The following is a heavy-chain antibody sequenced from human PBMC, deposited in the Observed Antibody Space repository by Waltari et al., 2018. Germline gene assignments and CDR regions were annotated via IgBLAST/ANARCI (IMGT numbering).Heavy chain of an antibody. V-gene: IGHV4-38-2*02. CDR3: AGPNYDSTGYYYGAGAFDV. CDR1: GYSIINGYY. D-gene: IGHD3-22*01. J-gene: IGHJ3*01. CDR2: FYHTGNT. Sequence: QLQLQESGPGLVRPSETLSLACSVSGYSIINGYYWGWIRQSPGKGLEWIGSFYHTGNTYYNSSLKSRVTISVDTSKNQFSLKLTSVTAADTAVYYCAGPNYDSTGYYYGAGAFDVWGQGTMVTVSS.